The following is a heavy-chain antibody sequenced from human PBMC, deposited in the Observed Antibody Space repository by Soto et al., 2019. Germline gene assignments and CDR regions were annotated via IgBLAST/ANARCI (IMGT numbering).Heavy chain of an antibody. V-gene: IGHV1-8*01. CDR3: SRNRGIAVAGHDGFGI. D-gene: IGHD6-19*01. CDR2: MNPNSGNT. Sequence: SVKRDTKQVIEWMGWMNPNSGNTGYAQKFQGRVTMTRNTSISTAYMELSSLRSEDTAVYFCSRNRGIAVAGHDGFGIRGQGLLGTGSS. J-gene: IGHJ3*02.